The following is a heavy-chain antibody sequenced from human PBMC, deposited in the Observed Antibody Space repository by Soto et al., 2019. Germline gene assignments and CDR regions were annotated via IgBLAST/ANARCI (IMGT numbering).Heavy chain of an antibody. J-gene: IGHJ5*02. CDR1: GFTFDDYA. CDR3: AKDIIAVAGTENWGYFDP. V-gene: IGHV3-9*01. Sequence: EVQLVESGGGLVQPGRSLRLSCAASGFTFDDYAMHWVRQAPGKGLEWVSGISWNSGSIGYADSVQGRFTISRDNAKNSLYLQMNSLRAEDTALYYCAKDIIAVAGTENWGYFDPWGQGTLVTVSS. CDR2: ISWNSGSI. D-gene: IGHD6-19*01.